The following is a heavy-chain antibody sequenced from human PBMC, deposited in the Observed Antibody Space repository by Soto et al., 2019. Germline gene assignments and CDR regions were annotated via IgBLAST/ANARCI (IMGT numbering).Heavy chain of an antibody. D-gene: IGHD1-1*01. CDR1: GFTFSSYA. V-gene: IGHV3-30-3*01. Sequence: QVQLVESGGGVVQPGRSLRLSCAASGFTFSSYAMHWVRQAPGKGLEWVAIISYDGSNKYYADSVKGRFTISRDNSKNTLYLQLNSLRAEDTAVYFCARDYPAAVPAQHYYYGLDVWGQGTTVTVSS. CDR3: ARDYPAAVPAQHYYYGLDV. CDR2: ISYDGSNK. J-gene: IGHJ6*02.